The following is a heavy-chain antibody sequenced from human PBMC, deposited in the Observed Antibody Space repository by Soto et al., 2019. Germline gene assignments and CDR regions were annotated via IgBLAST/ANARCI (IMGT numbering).Heavy chain of an antibody. CDR1: GGSFSGYY. CDR3: ARGGRYWDAFDI. Sequence: PSETLSLTCAVYGGSFSGYYWSWIRQPPGKGLEWIGEINHSGSTNYNPSLKSRVTISVDTSKNQFSLKLSSVTAADTAVYYCARGGRYWDAFDIWGQGTMVTVSS. CDR2: INHSGST. J-gene: IGHJ3*02. D-gene: IGHD2-8*02. V-gene: IGHV4-34*01.